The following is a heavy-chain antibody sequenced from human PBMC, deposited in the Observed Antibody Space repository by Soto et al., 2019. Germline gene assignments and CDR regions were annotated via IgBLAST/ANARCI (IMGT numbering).Heavy chain of an antibody. CDR1: GFSLSNARMG. CDR2: IFSNDEK. CDR3: SRSIAAAGTFDY. D-gene: IGHD6-13*01. Sequence: QVTLKESGPVLVKPTETLTLTCTVSGFSLSNARMGVSWIRQPPGKALEWLAHIFSNDEKSYSTSLKSRLTIAKDTSKSQVVLTMTNMDPVDTATYSFSRSIAAAGTFDYWGHGTLVTVS. V-gene: IGHV2-26*01. J-gene: IGHJ4*01.